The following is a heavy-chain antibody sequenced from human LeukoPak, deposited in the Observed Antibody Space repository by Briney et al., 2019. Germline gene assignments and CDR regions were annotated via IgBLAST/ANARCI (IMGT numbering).Heavy chain of an antibody. CDR1: GFTFSDYY. V-gene: IGHV3-11*01. Sequence: GGSLRLSCAASGFTFSDYYMSWIRQAPGKGLEGVSYISSSGSTIYYADSVKGRFTISRDNAKTSLYLQMNSLRAEDTAVYYCARESLNYYDTSGYVDYWGQGTRVTVSS. D-gene: IGHD3-22*01. J-gene: IGHJ4*02. CDR3: ARESLNYYDTSGYVDY. CDR2: ISSSGSTI.